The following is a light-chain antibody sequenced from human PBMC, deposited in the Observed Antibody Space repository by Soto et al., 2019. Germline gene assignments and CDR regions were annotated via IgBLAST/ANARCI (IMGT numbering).Light chain of an antibody. Sequence: AIRMTQSPSSLSASTGDRVTITCRASQGISSYLAWYQQKPGKAPKLLIYAASTLQSGVPSRFSGSGSGTDFTLTSSSLQTEDFATYYCQQSYSTPRTFGQGTKVDIK. CDR3: QQSYSTPRT. CDR1: QGISSY. J-gene: IGKJ1*01. CDR2: AAS. V-gene: IGKV1-8*01.